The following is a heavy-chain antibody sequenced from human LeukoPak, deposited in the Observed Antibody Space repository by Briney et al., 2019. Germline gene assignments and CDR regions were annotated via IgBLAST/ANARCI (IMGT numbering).Heavy chain of an antibody. CDR2: ISYDGSNK. J-gene: IGHJ4*02. V-gene: IGHV3-30-3*01. Sequence: TGGSLRLSCAASGFTFRSHAMSWVRQAPGKGLEWVAVISYDGSNKYYADSVKGRFTISRDNSKNTLYLQMNSLRAEDTAVYYCARDGALGVAGAFDYWGQGTLVTVSS. CDR1: GFTFRSHA. D-gene: IGHD2-15*01. CDR3: ARDGALGVAGAFDY.